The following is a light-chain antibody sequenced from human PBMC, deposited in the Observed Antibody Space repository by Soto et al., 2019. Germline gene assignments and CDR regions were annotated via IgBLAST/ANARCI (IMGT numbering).Light chain of an antibody. CDR2: GAS. CDR1: ESVSSN. J-gene: IGKJ1*01. V-gene: IGKV3-15*01. CDR3: QQFNNWPKT. Sequence: EIVMTQSPAILSVSPGERATLSCRASESVSSNLAWYQQKPGQAPRLLIYGASTRATGIPARFSGSGSGTEFTLTISSLQSEDFAVYYCQQFNNWPKTFGQRTKVDIK.